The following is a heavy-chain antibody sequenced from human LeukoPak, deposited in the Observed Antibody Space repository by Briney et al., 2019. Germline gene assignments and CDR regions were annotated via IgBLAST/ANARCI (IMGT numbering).Heavy chain of an antibody. J-gene: IGHJ4*02. CDR3: ARDSLYYYDSSGYSDRPSRYFVY. D-gene: IGHD3-22*01. CDR1: GFPFSIYG. V-gene: IGHV3-33*08. CDR2: IWYDGSNK. Sequence: GRSLRLSCAASGFPFSIYGMHWVRQAPGKGLEWVAVIWYDGSNKYYADSVKGRFTISRDNSKNTLYLQMNSLRAEDTAVYYCARDSLYYYDSSGYSDRPSRYFVYWGQGTLVTVSS.